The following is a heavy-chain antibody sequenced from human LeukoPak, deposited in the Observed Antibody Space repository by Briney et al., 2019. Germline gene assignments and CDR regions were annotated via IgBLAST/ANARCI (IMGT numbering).Heavy chain of an antibody. D-gene: IGHD3-10*01. V-gene: IGHV4-38-2*02. CDR2: IYHSGST. J-gene: IGHJ4*02. CDR1: GYSISSGYY. Sequence: SETLSLTCTVSGYSISSGYYWGWIRQPPGKGLEWIGIIYHSGSTYYNPSLKSRVTISVDTSKNQFSLKLSSVTAADTAVYYCARDPHTDYGSGGYNDYWGQGTLVTVSS. CDR3: ARDPHTDYGSGGYNDY.